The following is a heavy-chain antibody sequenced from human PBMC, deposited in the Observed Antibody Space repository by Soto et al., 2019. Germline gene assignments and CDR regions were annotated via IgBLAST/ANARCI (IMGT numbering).Heavy chain of an antibody. D-gene: IGHD3-9*01. J-gene: IGHJ4*02. CDR1: GFTFSSYS. CDR3: ARGTILTGYYNVIDY. V-gene: IGHV3-21*01. CDR2: ISSSSSYI. Sequence: GGSLRLSCAASGFTFSSYSMNWVRQAPGKGLEWVSSISSSSSYIYYADSVKGRFTISRDDAKNSLYLQMNSLRAEDTAVYYCARGTILTGYYNVIDYWGQGTRVTVSS.